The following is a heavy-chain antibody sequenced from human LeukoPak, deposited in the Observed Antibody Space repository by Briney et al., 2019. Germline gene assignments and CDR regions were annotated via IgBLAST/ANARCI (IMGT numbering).Heavy chain of an antibody. V-gene: IGHV4-34*01. Sequence: PSETLSLTCAVYGGSFSGYYWSWIRQPPGKRLEWIGEINHSGSTNYNPSLKSRVTISVDTSKNQFSLKLGSVTAADTAVYYCARGYSGSLNWFDPWGQGTLVTVSS. CDR3: ARGYSGSLNWFDP. CDR1: GGSFSGYY. CDR2: INHSGST. J-gene: IGHJ5*02. D-gene: IGHD1-26*01.